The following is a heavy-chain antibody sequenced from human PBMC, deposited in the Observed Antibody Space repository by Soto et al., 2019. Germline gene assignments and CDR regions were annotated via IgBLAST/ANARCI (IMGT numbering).Heavy chain of an antibody. CDR1: GGSVSSHY. CDR3: ARELKPYNSGWYFTLS. D-gene: IGHD6-19*01. V-gene: IGHV4-4*07. Sequence: SETLSLTCSVSGGSVSSHYWSWVRQPAGKGLEWIGRIYISGNTKYNPSFKSRVTMSVDTSKNQVSLRLSSVTAADTAVYYRARELKPYNSGWYFTLSWSQGTQVTVSS. CDR2: IYISGNT. J-gene: IGHJ5*02.